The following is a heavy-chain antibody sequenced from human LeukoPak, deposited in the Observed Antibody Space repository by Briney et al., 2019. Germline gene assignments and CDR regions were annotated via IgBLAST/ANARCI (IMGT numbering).Heavy chain of an antibody. CDR2: IYYSGST. J-gene: IGHJ4*02. Sequence: KASETLSLTCTVSGGSISSGGYYWSWIRQHPGKGLEWIGYIYYSGSTYYNPSLKSRVTISVDTSKNQFSLKLGPVTAADTAVYYCARDKGADFDYWGQGTLVTVSS. CDR3: ARDKGADFDY. D-gene: IGHD3-16*01. V-gene: IGHV4-31*03. CDR1: GGSISSGGYY.